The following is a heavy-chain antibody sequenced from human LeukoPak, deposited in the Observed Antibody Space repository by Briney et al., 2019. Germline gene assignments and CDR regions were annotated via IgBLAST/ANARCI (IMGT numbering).Heavy chain of an antibody. CDR2: FYSGVHT. V-gene: IGHV3-53*01. J-gene: IGHJ4*02. CDR1: GFSVSSNY. CDR3: ARDQLGGYCTSTNCYTSFYY. Sequence: GGSLRLSCVDSGFSVSSNYLSWVRQAPGKGLEWVSVFYSGVHTYYAASVRGRFTVSRDNSKNTLYLQMNSLRAEDTAVYYCARDQLGGYCTSTNCYTSFYYWGRGTLVTVSS. D-gene: IGHD2-2*02.